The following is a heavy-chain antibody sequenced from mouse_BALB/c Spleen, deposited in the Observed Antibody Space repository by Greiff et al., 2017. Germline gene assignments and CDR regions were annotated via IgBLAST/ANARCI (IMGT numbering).Heavy chain of an antibody. CDR2: IWSGGST. Sequence: QVQLKESGPGLVQPSQSLSITCTVSGFSLTSYGVHWVRQSPGKGLEWLGVIWSGGSTDYNAAFISRLSISKDNSKSQVFFKMNSLQANDTAIYYCARNPNYYGSSYGFDYWGQGTTLTVSS. D-gene: IGHD1-1*01. CDR1: GFSLTSYG. V-gene: IGHV2-2*02. J-gene: IGHJ2*01. CDR3: ARNPNYYGSSYGFDY.